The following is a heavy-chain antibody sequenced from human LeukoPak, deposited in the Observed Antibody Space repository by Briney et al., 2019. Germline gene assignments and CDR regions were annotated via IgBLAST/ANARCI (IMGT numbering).Heavy chain of an antibody. CDR1: GGSISSYY. D-gene: IGHD3-22*01. CDR2: IYTSGST. Sequence: SETLSLTCTVSGGSISSYYWSWIRQPAGKGLEWIGRIYTSGSTNYNPSLKSRVTMSVDTSKNQFSLKLGSVTAADTAVYYCARDLPKSITMIVVDKTNDAFDIWGQGTMVTVSS. V-gene: IGHV4-4*07. CDR3: ARDLPKSITMIVVDKTNDAFDI. J-gene: IGHJ3*02.